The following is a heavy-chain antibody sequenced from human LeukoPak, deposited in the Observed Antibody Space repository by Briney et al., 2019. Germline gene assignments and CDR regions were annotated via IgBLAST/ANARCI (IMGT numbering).Heavy chain of an antibody. D-gene: IGHD3-10*01. CDR3: AREGGESEWGPLDY. V-gene: IGHV4-30-2*01. CDR2: IYHSGST. CDR1: GGSISSGGYS. J-gene: IGHJ4*02. Sequence: PSQTLSLTCAVSGGSISSGGYSWSWIRQPPGEGLEWIGYIYHSGSTYYNPSLKSRVTISVDRSKNQFSLKLSSVTAADTAVYYCAREGGESEWGPLDYWGQGTLVTVSS.